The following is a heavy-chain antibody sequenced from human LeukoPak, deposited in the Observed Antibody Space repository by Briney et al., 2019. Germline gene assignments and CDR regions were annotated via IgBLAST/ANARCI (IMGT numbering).Heavy chain of an antibody. Sequence: GGSLRLSCAASGFTFSSYWMSWIRQAPGKGLEWVSYISSSGSTIYYADSVKGRFTISRDNAKNSLYLQMNSLRAEDTALYYCAKDLSSGTGRGFDYWGQGTLVSVSS. V-gene: IGHV3-11*01. CDR1: GFTFSSYW. CDR2: ISSSGSTI. J-gene: IGHJ4*02. CDR3: AKDLSSGTGRGFDY. D-gene: IGHD3/OR15-3a*01.